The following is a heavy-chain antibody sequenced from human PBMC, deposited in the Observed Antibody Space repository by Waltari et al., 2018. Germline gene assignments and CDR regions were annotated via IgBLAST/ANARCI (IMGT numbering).Heavy chain of an antibody. D-gene: IGHD2-21*01. CDR3: ALDTGALWMDV. CDR2: INPSGGST. V-gene: IGHV1-46*01. J-gene: IGHJ6*02. CDR1: EYTFTSSY. Sequence: QVQLVHSGAEVKKPGASVKISCKTSEYTFTSSYIHWVRQAPGQGLEWMGIINPSGGSTIYAQKFQGRVTMTRDTSTSTVYMELSSLRSDDTAVYYCALDTGALWMDVWGQGTTVTVSS.